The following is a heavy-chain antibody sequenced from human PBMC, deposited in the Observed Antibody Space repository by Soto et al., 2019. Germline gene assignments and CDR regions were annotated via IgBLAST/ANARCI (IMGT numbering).Heavy chain of an antibody. CDR2: IIPIFGTA. Sequence: QVQLVQSGAEVKKPGSSVKVSCKASGGTFSSYAISWVRQAPGQGLEWMGGIIPIFGTANYAQKFQGRVTITADESTSTAYMELSSLRSEDTAVHYCASGVVGATIVYYYGMDVWGQGTTVTVSS. CDR1: GGTFSSYA. CDR3: ASGVVGATIVYYYGMDV. D-gene: IGHD1-26*01. J-gene: IGHJ6*02. V-gene: IGHV1-69*01.